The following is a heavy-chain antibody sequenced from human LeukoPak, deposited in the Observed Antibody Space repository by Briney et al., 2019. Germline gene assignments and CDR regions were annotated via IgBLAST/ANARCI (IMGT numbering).Heavy chain of an antibody. D-gene: IGHD4-17*01. CDR1: GFTFSSYA. Sequence: GGSLRLSCAASGFTFSSYAMSSVRQAPGEWLEWVSSISGGGGSTYYADSVKRRFTISRDNSKNALDLQMNSLRAEDTGVYYCAKALNSGDLLDYWGQGTLVTVSS. CDR2: ISGGGGST. V-gene: IGHV3-23*01. J-gene: IGHJ4*02. CDR3: AKALNSGDLLDY.